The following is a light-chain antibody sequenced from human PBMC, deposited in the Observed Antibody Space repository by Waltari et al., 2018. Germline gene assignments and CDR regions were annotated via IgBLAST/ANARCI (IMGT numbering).Light chain of an antibody. V-gene: IGLV1-47*01. CDR3: APGDDSLSGWV. Sequence: QSVLTQPPSASGAPGQRVTISCSGSSSNIGNNYVSWYQQLPGTVPKLLIYRNNERASGGPDRFSGSKSGTSASLAISGLRSEDEAYYYCAPGDDSLSGWVFGGGTKLTVL. CDR2: RNN. CDR1: SSNIGNNY. J-gene: IGLJ3*02.